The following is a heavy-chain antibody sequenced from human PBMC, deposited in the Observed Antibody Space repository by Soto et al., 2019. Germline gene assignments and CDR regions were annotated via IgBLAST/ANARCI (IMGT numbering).Heavy chain of an antibody. J-gene: IGHJ6*02. D-gene: IGHD3-16*01. CDR2: ISGSGGST. CDR3: AKEAVMTPYYYYYYGMDV. V-gene: IGHV3-23*01. CDR1: GFTFSSYA. Sequence: GGSLRLSCAASGFTFSSYAMSWVRQAPGKGLEWVSAISGSGGSTYYADSVKGRFTISRDNSKNTLYLQMNSLRAEDTAVYYCAKEAVMTPYYYYYYGMDVWGQGTTVTVSS.